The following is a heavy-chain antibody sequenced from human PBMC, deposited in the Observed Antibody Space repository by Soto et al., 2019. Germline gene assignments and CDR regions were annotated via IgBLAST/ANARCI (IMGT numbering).Heavy chain of an antibody. Sequence: SETLSLTCTVSGGSISSGDYYWSWIRQPPGKGLEWIGYIYYSGSTYYNPSLKGRVTISVDTSKNQFSLKLSSVTAADTAVYYCARKYSSSWYDYWGQGTLVTVSS. J-gene: IGHJ4*02. D-gene: IGHD6-13*01. V-gene: IGHV4-30-4*01. CDR3: ARKYSSSWYDY. CDR2: IYYSGST. CDR1: GGSISSGDYY.